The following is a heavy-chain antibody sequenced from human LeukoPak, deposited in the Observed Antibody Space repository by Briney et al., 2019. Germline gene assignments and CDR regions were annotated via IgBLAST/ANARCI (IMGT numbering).Heavy chain of an antibody. CDR2: ITSSSSHT. Sequence: GGSLRLSCAASGLTFSTYSMNWVRQAPGKGLEWISFITSSSSHTYYADSVKGRFTISRDNAKNSLYLQMNSLRAEDTAVYYCARGSPYGDYAFDIWGQGTMVTVAS. J-gene: IGHJ3*02. V-gene: IGHV3-21*05. CDR1: GLTFSTYS. CDR3: ARGSPYGDYAFDI. D-gene: IGHD4-17*01.